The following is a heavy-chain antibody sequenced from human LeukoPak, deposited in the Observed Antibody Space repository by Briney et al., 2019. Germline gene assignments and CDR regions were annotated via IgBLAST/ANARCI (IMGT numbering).Heavy chain of an antibody. J-gene: IGHJ4*02. CDR1: GFTFSSYG. CDR2: IRYDGTNK. V-gene: IGHV3-30*02. CDR3: AKDKSSTIPYYFDY. Sequence: GGSLRLSCAASGFTFSSYGMPWVRQAPDKGLEWVAFIRYDGTNKYYADSVKGRFTISRDNSKNMLYLQMNSLRAEDTAVYYCAKDKSSTIPYYFDYWGQGTLVTVSS. D-gene: IGHD2-2*01.